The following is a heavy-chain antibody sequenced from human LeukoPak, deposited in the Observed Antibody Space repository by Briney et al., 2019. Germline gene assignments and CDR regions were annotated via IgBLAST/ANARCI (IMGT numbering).Heavy chain of an antibody. V-gene: IGHV1-69*05. D-gene: IGHD2-21*02. J-gene: IGHJ4*02. CDR3: ARDRVKNIVVVTAPDY. CDR1: GYTFTSYA. Sequence: ASVKVSCKASGYTFTSYAINGVRQAPGQGLEWMGGIIPIFGTANYAQKFQGRVTITTDESTSTAYMELSSLRSEDTAVYYCARDRVKNIVVVTAPDYWGQGTLVTVSS. CDR2: IIPIFGTA.